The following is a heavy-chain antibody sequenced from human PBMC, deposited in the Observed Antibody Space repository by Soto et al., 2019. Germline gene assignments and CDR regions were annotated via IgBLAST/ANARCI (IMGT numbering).Heavy chain of an antibody. Sequence: ASVKVSCKASGGTFSSYAISWVRQAPGQGLEWMGGIIPIFGTANYAQKFQGRVTITADESTSTAYMELSSLRSEDTAVYYCARAPRARNWFDPWGQGTLVTVSS. CDR1: GGTFSSYA. CDR2: IIPIFGTA. CDR3: ARAPRARNWFDP. J-gene: IGHJ5*02. V-gene: IGHV1-69*13.